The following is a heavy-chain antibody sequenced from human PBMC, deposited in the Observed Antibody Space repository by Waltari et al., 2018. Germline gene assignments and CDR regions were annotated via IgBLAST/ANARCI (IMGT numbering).Heavy chain of an antibody. Sequence: QLQLQESGPGLVKPSETLSLTCTVSGGSISSSSYYWGWIRQPPGKGLEWIGSIYYSGSTSYNPSLKSRVTISVDTSKNQFSLKLSSVTAADTAVYYCARLAYYDFWSGYDNYGMDVWGQGTTVTVSS. CDR2: IYYSGST. J-gene: IGHJ6*02. V-gene: IGHV4-39*01. CDR3: ARLAYYDFWSGYDNYGMDV. D-gene: IGHD3-3*01. CDR1: GGSISSSSYY.